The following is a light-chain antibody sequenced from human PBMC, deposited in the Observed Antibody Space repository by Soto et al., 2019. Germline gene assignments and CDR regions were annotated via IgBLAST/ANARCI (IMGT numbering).Light chain of an antibody. CDR3: QQYNSYSPT. Sequence: DIQMTQSPSSLSASVGDRVTTTCQASQNINNYLNWYQQKPGRAPKLLIYDASNLEAGVPSRFRGSGSGTEFTLTISGLQPGDSATYDGQQYNSYSPTVGQGTKVEIK. CDR1: QNINNY. V-gene: IGKV1-33*01. J-gene: IGKJ1*01. CDR2: DAS.